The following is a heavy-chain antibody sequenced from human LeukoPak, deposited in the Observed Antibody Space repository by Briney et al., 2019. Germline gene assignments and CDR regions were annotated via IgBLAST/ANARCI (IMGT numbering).Heavy chain of an antibody. V-gene: IGHV3-30*02. CDR2: XXXDGSNX. CDR3: AKEIAAAGRGYYYYGMDV. J-gene: IGHJ6*01. CDR1: GFTFSXXX. Sequence: PGGSLXLXXXASGFTFSXXXXXXXRQAPGXXXXXXXXXXXDGSNXYYADSVKGXFXISRDNSKNSLYLQMXSRRAEDTAIYYCAKEIAAAGRGYYYYGMDVWGQGTTVTVSS. D-gene: IGHD6-13*01.